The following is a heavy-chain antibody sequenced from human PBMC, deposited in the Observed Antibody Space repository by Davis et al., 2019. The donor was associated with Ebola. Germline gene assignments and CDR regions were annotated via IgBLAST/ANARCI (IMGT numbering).Heavy chain of an antibody. CDR3: AKDYEWLPLFDY. CDR1: GFTVSNNY. Sequence: GGSLRLSCAASGFTVSNNYMSWVRQAPGKGLEWISVIYSGGRTLYADSVKGRFTISRDSSKNTLFLRMNSLRAEDTAVYYCAKDYEWLPLFDYWGQGTLVTVSS. CDR2: IYSGGRT. J-gene: IGHJ4*02. V-gene: IGHV3-66*01. D-gene: IGHD5-12*01.